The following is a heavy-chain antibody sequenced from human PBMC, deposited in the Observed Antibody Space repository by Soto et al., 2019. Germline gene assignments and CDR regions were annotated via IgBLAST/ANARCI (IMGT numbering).Heavy chain of an antibody. CDR3: ARARITIFGVVTYYYYYGMDV. J-gene: IGHJ6*02. CDR1: GGSFSGYY. Sequence: SETLSLTCAVYGGSFSGYYWSWIRQPPGKGLEWIGEINHSGSTNYNPSLKSRVTISVDTSKNQFSLKLSSVTAADTAVYYCARARITIFGVVTYYYYYGMDVCGQGTTVTVS. D-gene: IGHD3-3*01. V-gene: IGHV4-34*01. CDR2: INHSGST.